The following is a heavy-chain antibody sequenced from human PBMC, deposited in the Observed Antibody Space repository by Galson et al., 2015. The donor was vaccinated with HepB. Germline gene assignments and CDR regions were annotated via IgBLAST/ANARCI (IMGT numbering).Heavy chain of an antibody. J-gene: IGHJ6*02. CDR3: DYGSDV. Sequence: CAISGDSVSSNHAVWNWIRQSPSRGLEWLGRTYYRSKWYIDYAISVKSRITINSDTSRNQFSLHLSSVTPEDTAVYYCDYGSDVWGQGTTVIVSS. CDR1: GDSVSSNHAV. V-gene: IGHV6-1*01. CDR2: TYYRSKWYI.